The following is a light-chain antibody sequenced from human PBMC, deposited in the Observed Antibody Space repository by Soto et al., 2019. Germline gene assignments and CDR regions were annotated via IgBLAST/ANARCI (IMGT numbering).Light chain of an antibody. J-gene: IGLJ2*01. Sequence: YVLTQPASVSGSPGQSITISCTGTSSDVGAYNYVSWYQQHPGKAPKLIIYDVTYRPSGISNRFSGSKSANTASLTISGLQAEDEADYYCCSYTSSTTKVFGGGTKLTVL. V-gene: IGLV2-14*03. CDR2: DVT. CDR1: SSDVGAYNY. CDR3: CSYTSSTTKV.